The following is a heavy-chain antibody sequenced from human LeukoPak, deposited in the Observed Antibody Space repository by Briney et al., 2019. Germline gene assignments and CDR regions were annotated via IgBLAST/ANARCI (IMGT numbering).Heavy chain of an antibody. CDR2: IWFDGSTQ. D-gene: IGHD2-2*01. Sequence: GGSLRLSCAASGFAFSTHGMHWVRQAPGKGLEWVSVIWFDGSTQYYTDSVKGRFTISRDNSKNTLFLQMHSLRAEDTAVYYYAKDTLSPNYQLLGVNFDYWGQGTLVTVSS. J-gene: IGHJ4*02. V-gene: IGHV3-33*06. CDR1: GFAFSTHG. CDR3: AKDTLSPNYQLLGVNFDY.